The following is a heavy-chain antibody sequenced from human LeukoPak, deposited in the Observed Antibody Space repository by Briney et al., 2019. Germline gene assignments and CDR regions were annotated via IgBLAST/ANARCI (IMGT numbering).Heavy chain of an antibody. Sequence: RPGGSLRLSCAASGFNFNAYSMNWVRQTPGKGLEWVSSISASSRYIYYADSVKGRFTISRDNAKNSLFLQMNSLRPEDTAVYYCARDREYTDYLPNWFDPWGQGTLVTVSS. CDR1: GFNFNAYS. D-gene: IGHD4-11*01. V-gene: IGHV3-21*01. J-gene: IGHJ5*02. CDR2: ISASSRYI. CDR3: ARDREYTDYLPNWFDP.